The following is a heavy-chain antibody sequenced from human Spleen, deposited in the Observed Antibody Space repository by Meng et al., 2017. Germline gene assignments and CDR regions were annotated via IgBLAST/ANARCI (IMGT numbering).Heavy chain of an antibody. CDR3: ARSYHMSFGATSWFDY. CDR1: GFTFSNAY. V-gene: IGHV3-15*01. J-gene: IGHJ5*01. Sequence: GESLKISCEGSGFTFSNAYMTWVRQVPGKSLEWVGRIKSKPDGERIDYAEPVKVTFTISRDDSKTAVYLHMASLTTEDAAVYYCARSYHMSFGATSWFDYWGQGRLVTVSS. CDR2: IKSKPDGERI. D-gene: IGHD3-3*01.